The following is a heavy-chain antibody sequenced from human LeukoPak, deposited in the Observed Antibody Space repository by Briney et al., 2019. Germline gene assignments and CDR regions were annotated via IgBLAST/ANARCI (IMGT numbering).Heavy chain of an antibody. V-gene: IGHV3-7*01. CDR3: ARDYFSSFSGYDPLDY. CDR1: GFTFSSYW. CDR2: IKQDGSEK. D-gene: IGHD5-12*01. Sequence: GGSLRLSCAASGFTFSSYWMSWVRQAPGKGLEWVANIKQDGSEKYYVDSVKGRFTISRDNAKNSLYLQMNSLRAEDTAVYYCARDYFSSFSGYDPLDYWGQGTLVTVSS. J-gene: IGHJ4*02.